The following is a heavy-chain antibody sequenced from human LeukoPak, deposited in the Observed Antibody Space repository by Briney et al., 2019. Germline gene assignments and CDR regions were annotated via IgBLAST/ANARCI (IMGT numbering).Heavy chain of an antibody. CDR3: ARVLLGATTINYYYYYMDV. J-gene: IGHJ6*03. V-gene: IGHV3-21*01. D-gene: IGHD1-26*01. CDR1: GFSFSSYS. Sequence: GGSLRLSCAAFGFSFSSYSMNWVRQAPGKGLEWVSSITSRSSYINYADSATGRFTISRDNAKNSVYLQMNSLRAEDTAVYYCARVLLGATTINYYYYYMDVWGKGTTVTVSS. CDR2: ITSRSSYI.